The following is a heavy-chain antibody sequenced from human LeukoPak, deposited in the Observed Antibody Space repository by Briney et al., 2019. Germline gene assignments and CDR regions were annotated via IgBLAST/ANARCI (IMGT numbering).Heavy chain of an antibody. Sequence: SETLSLTCTVSGDSISSYYRSWIRQPPGKGLEWIGYIYHSGNTNSNPSLKSRVTISVDTTKNQFSLKLSSVTAADTAVYYCARSIIVVVAAGALDIWGQGTMVTASS. CDR2: IYHSGNT. J-gene: IGHJ3*02. V-gene: IGHV4-59*08. D-gene: IGHD2-21*02. CDR1: GDSISSYY. CDR3: ARSIIVVVAAGALDI.